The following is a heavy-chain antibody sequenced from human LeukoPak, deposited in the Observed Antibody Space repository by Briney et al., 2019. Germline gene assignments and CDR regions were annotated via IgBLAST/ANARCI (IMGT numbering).Heavy chain of an antibody. Sequence: SGGSLRLSCAASGFTFSNYWMSWVRQAPGKGLEWVASIKQDGSENYYVGSVKGRFTISRDNAKNALYLQMNSLRAEDTAVYYCARDRPGTSGYSSSWHYFDYWGQGTLVTVSS. CDR2: IKQDGSEN. V-gene: IGHV3-7*01. CDR3: ARDRPGTSGYSSSWHYFDY. D-gene: IGHD6-13*01. CDR1: GFTFSNYW. J-gene: IGHJ4*02.